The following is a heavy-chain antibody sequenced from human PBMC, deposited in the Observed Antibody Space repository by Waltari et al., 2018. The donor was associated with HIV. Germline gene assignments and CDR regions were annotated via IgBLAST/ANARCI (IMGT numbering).Heavy chain of an antibody. CDR2: IKSKTDGGTT. Sequence: EVQLVESGGGLVKPGGSLRLSCAASGFTFSNAWMSWVRQAPGKGLEWVGRIKSKTDGGTTDVAAPVKCRFTISREDSKNTLYLQMNSLKTEDTAVYYCTTNALLAYCGGDCYPDWGQGTLVTVSS. CDR1: GFTFSNAW. D-gene: IGHD2-21*02. V-gene: IGHV3-15*01. CDR3: TTNALLAYCGGDCYPD. J-gene: IGHJ4*02.